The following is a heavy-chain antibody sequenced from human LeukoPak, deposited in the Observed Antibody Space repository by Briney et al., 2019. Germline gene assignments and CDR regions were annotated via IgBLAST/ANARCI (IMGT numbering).Heavy chain of an antibody. V-gene: IGHV1-2*02. J-gene: IGHJ5*01. CDR1: GYTFIGYY. Sequence: ASVKVSSKASGYTFIGYYMHWVRQAPGQGLEWMGWINPNSGVTNYAQKFQDRVTMTRDTSISTAYMELSRLTSDDTAVYYCARENWFDSWGQGTLVSVSS. CDR3: ARENWFDS. CDR2: INPNSGVT.